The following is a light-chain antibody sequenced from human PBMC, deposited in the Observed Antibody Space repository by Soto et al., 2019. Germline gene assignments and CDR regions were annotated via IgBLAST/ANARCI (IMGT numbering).Light chain of an antibody. J-gene: IGLJ2*01. V-gene: IGLV2-14*01. CDR3: SSYTSSSTVV. CDR1: SSDVGAYNY. CDR2: DVS. Sequence: QSALTQPASVSGSPGQSITISCTGTSSDVGAYNYVFWYQQHPGKAPKLMIYDVSNRPSGXSNRFSGSKSGNTASLTISGLQAEDEADYYCSSYTSSSTVVFGGGTKLTVL.